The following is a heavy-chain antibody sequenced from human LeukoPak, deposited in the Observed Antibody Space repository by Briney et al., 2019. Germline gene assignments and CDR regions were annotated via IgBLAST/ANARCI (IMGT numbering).Heavy chain of an antibody. CDR1: GGSISSSGYY. V-gene: IGHV4-39*07. D-gene: IGHD3-22*01. CDR3: ARMGLDYDSSGYSIGFDY. CDR2: INHSGST. Sequence: SETLSLTCTVSGGSISSSGYYWSWIRQPPGKGLEWIGEINHSGSTNYNPSLKSRVTISVDTSKNQFSLKLSSVTAADTAVYYCARMGLDYDSSGYSIGFDYWGQGTLVTVSS. J-gene: IGHJ4*02.